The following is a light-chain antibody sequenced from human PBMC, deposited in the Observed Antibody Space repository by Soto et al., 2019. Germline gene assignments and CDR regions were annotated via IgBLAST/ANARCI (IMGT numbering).Light chain of an antibody. CDR2: GAS. Sequence: EVVMTQSPATLSVSPGERVTLSCRASQSVRSNLAWYLQKPGQAPRLLIHGASTRATGIPARFSGSGSGTEFTLTISSLQSEDFAVYYCQQYDNWPPLTFGGGTKVEIK. CDR1: QSVRSN. V-gene: IGKV3-15*01. J-gene: IGKJ4*01. CDR3: QQYDNWPPLT.